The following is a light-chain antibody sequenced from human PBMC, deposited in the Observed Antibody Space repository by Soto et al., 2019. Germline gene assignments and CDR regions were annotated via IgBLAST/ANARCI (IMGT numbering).Light chain of an antibody. V-gene: IGKV3-20*01. CDR2: GSS. J-gene: IGKJ2*01. Sequence: EVVLTQSPGTLSLSPGERATLSCRASQSVSNNYFAWYQQKPGQAPRLLLFGSSDRATAIRHRFSGSGSGTDFTLTISRREPEDFAVYYCKQYGSSPPYTLGKGPKLEIK. CDR1: QSVSNNY. CDR3: KQYGSSPPYT.